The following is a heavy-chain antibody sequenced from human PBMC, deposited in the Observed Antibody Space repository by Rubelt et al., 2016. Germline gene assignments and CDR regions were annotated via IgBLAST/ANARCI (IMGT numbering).Heavy chain of an antibody. V-gene: IGHV2-5*02. J-gene: IGHJ1*01. CDR2: IYWDDDK. CDR3: AHFKGGPGVPSPYFQH. Sequence: QITLKESGPTLVKPTQTLTLTCRFSGFSLSTWGVGVGWIRQPPGQALECLALIYWDDDKRSSPSLKSRLTITKDTSKNQVVLTTTNRDPLDTGTYYGAHFKGGPGVPSPYFQHWGQGTLVTVSS. D-gene: IGHD3-3*01. CDR1: GFSLSTWGVG.